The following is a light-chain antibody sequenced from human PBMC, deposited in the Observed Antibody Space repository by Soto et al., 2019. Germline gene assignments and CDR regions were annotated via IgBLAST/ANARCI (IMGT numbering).Light chain of an antibody. Sequence: QSALTQPASVSGAPGQSSTISCTGTSSDVGSYNLVSWYQQHPGKAPKLMIYEVSKRPSGVSNRFSGSKSGNTASLTISGLQAEDEADYYGCSYAGSSTFHYVFGTGTKLTVL. CDR3: CSYAGSSTFHYV. V-gene: IGLV2-23*02. CDR1: SSDVGSYNL. J-gene: IGLJ1*01. CDR2: EVS.